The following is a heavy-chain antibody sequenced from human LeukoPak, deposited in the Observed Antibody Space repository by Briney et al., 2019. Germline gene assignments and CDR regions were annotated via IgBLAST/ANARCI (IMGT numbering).Heavy chain of an antibody. CDR2: ISSNGGST. CDR3: ARDSGPGVPYFDY. V-gene: IGHV3-64*01. J-gene: IGHJ4*02. CDR1: GFTFSSYA. D-gene: IGHD1-26*01. Sequence: TGGSLRLSCAAAGFTFSSYAMHWVRQAPGKGLEYVSAISSNGGSTYYANSVKGRFTISRDNSKNTLYLQMGSLRAEDMAVYYCARDSGPGVPYFDYWGQGTLVTVSS.